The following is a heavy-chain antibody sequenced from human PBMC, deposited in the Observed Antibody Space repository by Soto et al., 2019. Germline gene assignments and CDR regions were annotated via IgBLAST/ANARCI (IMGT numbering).Heavy chain of an antibody. CDR2: FYYSGST. V-gene: IGHV4-39*01. CDR1: SCPISSSPHS. Sequence: SETLSLTCTVSSCPISSSPHSWGWIRQPPGKGLEWIGTFYYSGSTNYNPSLESRVTISVDTSKNQFSLKVSSVTAADTAVYYCARLGGYCSSTSCYGYYGMDVWGQGTTVT. D-gene: IGHD2-2*01. CDR3: ARLGGYCSSTSCYGYYGMDV. J-gene: IGHJ6*02.